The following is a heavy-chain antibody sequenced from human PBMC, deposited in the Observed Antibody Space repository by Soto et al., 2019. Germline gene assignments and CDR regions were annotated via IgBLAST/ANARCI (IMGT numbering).Heavy chain of an antibody. V-gene: IGHV1-18*01. Sequence: GGLVKLSWQASGYTFTRYGISWVRQARGQGLEWMGWISAYNGNTNYAQKLQGRVTMTTDTSTSTAYMELRSLRSDDTAVYYCARALGRSGWYHCMDVWGKGTTVTVSS. CDR3: ARALGRSGWYHCMDV. J-gene: IGHJ6*03. D-gene: IGHD6-19*01. CDR1: GYTFTRYG. CDR2: ISAYNGNT.